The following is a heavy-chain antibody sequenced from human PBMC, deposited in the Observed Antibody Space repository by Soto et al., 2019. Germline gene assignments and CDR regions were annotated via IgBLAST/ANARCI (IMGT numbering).Heavy chain of an antibody. D-gene: IGHD1-1*01. Sequence: VKLQQSGPGLVKPSQTLSLTCAISGDSVSSNSAAWNWISQSQARGLEWLGRTYYRSRWYNDYAASVKSRITINPDTSKNQFSLQLNSVTPEDTAVYYCARGARYFPIDYWGQGTLVTVSS. CDR1: GDSVSSNSAA. V-gene: IGHV6-1*01. J-gene: IGHJ4*02. CDR2: TYYRSRWYN. CDR3: ARGARYFPIDY.